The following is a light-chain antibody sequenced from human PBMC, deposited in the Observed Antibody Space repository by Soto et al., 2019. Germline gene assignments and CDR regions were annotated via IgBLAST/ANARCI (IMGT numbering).Light chain of an antibody. CDR1: QGLTDD. J-gene: IGKJ4*01. CDR3: QQYSSWPLT. CDR2: GAS. Sequence: EIVMTQSPATLSVSPGERATLSCRASQGLTDDLAWYQQNPGQAPRLLIYGASTRATGIPARFSGSGSGTEFTLTISSLQSEDFAVYYCQQYSSWPLTFGGGTKVEIK. V-gene: IGKV3-15*01.